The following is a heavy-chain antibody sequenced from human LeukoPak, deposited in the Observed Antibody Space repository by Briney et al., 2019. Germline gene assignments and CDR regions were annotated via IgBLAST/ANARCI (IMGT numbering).Heavy chain of an antibody. V-gene: IGHV4-59*01. CDR1: GGSISSYY. Sequence: SETLSLTCTVSGGSISSYYWSWIRQPPGKGLEWIGYIYYSGSTNYNPSLKSQVTISVDTSKNQFSLKLSSVTAADTAVYYCAREVGDIVVVPAAPPFGFGTAFDIWGQGTMVTVSS. CDR3: AREVGDIVVVPAAPPFGFGTAFDI. J-gene: IGHJ3*02. D-gene: IGHD2-2*01. CDR2: IYYSGST.